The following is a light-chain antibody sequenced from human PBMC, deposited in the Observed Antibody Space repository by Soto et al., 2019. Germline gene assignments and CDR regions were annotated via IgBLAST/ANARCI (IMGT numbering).Light chain of an antibody. Sequence: EIVLTQSPGTLSLSTGEGATLSCRASQSVSSSYLAWYQQKPGQAPRLLIYGASSRATNIPDRFSGSGSGTDFTLTISRLDPEDFAVYYCQQYGSSPYTFGQGTKLEIK. CDR1: QSVSSSY. CDR2: GAS. CDR3: QQYGSSPYT. V-gene: IGKV3-20*01. J-gene: IGKJ2*01.